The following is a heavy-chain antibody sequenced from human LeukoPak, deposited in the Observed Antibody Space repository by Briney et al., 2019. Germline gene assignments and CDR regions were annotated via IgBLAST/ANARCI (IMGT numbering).Heavy chain of an antibody. D-gene: IGHD2-2*01. J-gene: IGHJ4*02. V-gene: IGHV4-34*01. CDR3: ARGNIVVVPAALYYFDY. CDR2: INHSGST. CDR1: GGSFSGYY. Sequence: PSETLSLTCAVYGGSFSGYYWSWIRQPPGKGLEWIGEINHSGSTSYNPSLKSRVTISVDTSKNQFSLKLSSVTAADTAVYYCARGNIVVVPAALYYFDYWGQGTLVTVSS.